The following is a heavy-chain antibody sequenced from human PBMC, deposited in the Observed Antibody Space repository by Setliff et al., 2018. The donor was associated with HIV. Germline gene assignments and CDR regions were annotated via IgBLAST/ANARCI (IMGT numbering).Heavy chain of an antibody. D-gene: IGHD4-4*01. CDR2: IIPIFGTT. V-gene: IGHV1-69*13. CDR1: GGTFSSYT. CDR3: AMSMTTYPVSRAFDI. Sequence: SVKVSCKASGGTFSSYTISWVRQAPGQGLEWMGGIIPIFGTTNYAQKFQGRVTITADESTSTAYMELSSPRSEDTAVYYCAMSMTTYPVSRAFDIWGQGTMVTVSS. J-gene: IGHJ3*02.